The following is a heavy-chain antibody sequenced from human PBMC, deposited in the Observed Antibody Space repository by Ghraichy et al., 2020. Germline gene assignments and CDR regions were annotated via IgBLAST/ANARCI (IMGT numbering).Heavy chain of an antibody. Sequence: SQTLSLTCIVSGDSIITDDYYWSWLRQPPGKGLEWMGYIYHSGSTYYNPALRSRLIISVDTSKNHFSLKLSSVTAADTAVYFCARDREDYTYLHDFDSWGQGTLVTVSS. CDR2: IYHSGST. CDR1: GDSIITDDYY. CDR3: ARDREDYTYLHDFDS. J-gene: IGHJ4*02. V-gene: IGHV4-30-4*01. D-gene: IGHD5-24*01.